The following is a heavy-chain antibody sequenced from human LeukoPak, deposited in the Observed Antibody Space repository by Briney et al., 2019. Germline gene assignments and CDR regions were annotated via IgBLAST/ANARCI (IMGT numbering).Heavy chain of an antibody. J-gene: IGHJ4*02. CDR1: GGSVSSGSYY. Sequence: SETLSLTCTVSGGSVSSGSYYWSWIRQPPGKGLEWIGEINHSGSTNYNPSLKSRVTISVDTSKNQFSLKLSSVTAADTAVYYCAREVDAARHAPRPNDYWGQGTLVTVSS. CDR2: INHSGST. V-gene: IGHV4-39*07. D-gene: IGHD6-6*01. CDR3: AREVDAARHAPRPNDY.